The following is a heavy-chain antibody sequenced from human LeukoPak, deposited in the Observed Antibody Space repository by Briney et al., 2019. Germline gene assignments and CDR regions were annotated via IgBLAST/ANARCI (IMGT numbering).Heavy chain of an antibody. D-gene: IGHD3-22*01. J-gene: IGHJ4*02. V-gene: IGHV4-38-2*02. CDR3: ARSYYYDSSGYFAY. CDR1: GYSINSGYF. Sequence: SSETLSLTCTVSGYSINSGYFWGWIRQSSGKGLEWIGYIYYSGSTNYNPSLKSRVTISVDTSKNQFSLKLSSVTAADTAVYYCARSYYYDSSGYFAYWGQGTLVTVSS. CDR2: IYYSGST.